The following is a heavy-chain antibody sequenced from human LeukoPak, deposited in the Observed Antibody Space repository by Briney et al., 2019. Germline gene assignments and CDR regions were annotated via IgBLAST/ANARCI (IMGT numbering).Heavy chain of an antibody. V-gene: IGHV3-53*01. J-gene: IGHJ4*02. D-gene: IGHD6-19*01. Sequence: GGSLRLSCAASGFTVSSNYMSWVRQAPGKGLEWVSVIYSGGSTYYADSVKGRFTISRDNSKNTLYLQMNSLRAEDTAVYYCARDSPGGCSSGLDYWGQGTLVTVSS. CDR2: IYSGGST. CDR1: GFTVSSNY. CDR3: ARDSPGGCSSGLDY.